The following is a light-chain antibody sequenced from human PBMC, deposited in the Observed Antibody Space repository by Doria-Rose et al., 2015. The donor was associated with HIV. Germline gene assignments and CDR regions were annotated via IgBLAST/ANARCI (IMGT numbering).Light chain of an antibody. Sequence: DIQLTQSPSSLCASVGDRVTINCRASQDIGNHLAWYQQKPGKVPELLIYATSTLHSGVPSRFGGSGSGTNFTLTITSLQPEDVATYYCQKCNSAPRTFGPGTTVEIK. V-gene: IGKV1-27*01. CDR3: QKCNSAPRT. CDR1: QDIGNH. J-gene: IGKJ1*01. CDR2: ATS.